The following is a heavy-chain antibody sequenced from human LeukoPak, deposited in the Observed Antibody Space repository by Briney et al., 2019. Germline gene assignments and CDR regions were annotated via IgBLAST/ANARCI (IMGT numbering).Heavy chain of an antibody. Sequence: GGSLRLSCAASGFTFSSYSMNWVRQAPGKGLEWVSSISSSSSYIYYADSVKGRFTISRDNAKTSLYLQMNSLRAEDTAVYYCARDLEVGNSLSALDYWGQGTLVTVSS. V-gene: IGHV3-21*01. J-gene: IGHJ4*02. CDR1: GFTFSSYS. CDR3: ARDLEVGNSLSALDY. D-gene: IGHD1/OR15-1a*01. CDR2: ISSSSSYI.